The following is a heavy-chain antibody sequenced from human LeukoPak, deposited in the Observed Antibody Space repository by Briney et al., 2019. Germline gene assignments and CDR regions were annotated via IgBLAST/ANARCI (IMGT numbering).Heavy chain of an antibody. CDR3: ARDGVYSSGWYDY. D-gene: IGHD6-19*01. Sequence: PGGSLRLSCAASGFTFSSYDMSWVRQAPGKGLEWVSSISSSSSYIYYADSVKGRFTISRDNAKNSLYLQMNSLRAEDTAVYYCARDGVYSSGWYDYWGQGTLVTVSS. CDR1: GFTFSSYD. J-gene: IGHJ4*02. V-gene: IGHV3-21*01. CDR2: ISSSSSYI.